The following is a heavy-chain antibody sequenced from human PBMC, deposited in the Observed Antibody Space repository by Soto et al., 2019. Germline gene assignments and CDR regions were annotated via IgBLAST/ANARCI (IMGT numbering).Heavy chain of an antibody. CDR3: ATYCSGGSCYSPSSY. D-gene: IGHD2-15*01. V-gene: IGHV3-30*03. CDR1: GFTFSSYG. CDR2: ISYDGSNK. Sequence: PVGSLRLSCAASGFTFSSYGMHWVRQAPGKGLEWVAVISYDGSNKYYADSVKGRFTISRDNSKNTLYLQMNSLRAEDTAVYYCATYCSGGSCYSPSSYWGQGTLVTVSS. J-gene: IGHJ4*02.